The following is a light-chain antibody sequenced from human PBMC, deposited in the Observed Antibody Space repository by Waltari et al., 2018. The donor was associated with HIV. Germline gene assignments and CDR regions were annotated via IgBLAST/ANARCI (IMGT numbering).Light chain of an antibody. CDR2: DAS. J-gene: IGKJ5*01. V-gene: IGKV1-13*02. CDR1: QGISSA. CDR3: QQFNSYPIT. Sequence: AIQLTQSPSSLSAAVGDRVTITCRASQGISSALAWYQQKPGKAPKLLIYDASSLESGVPSRFSGSGSGTDFTLTISSLQPEDFTTYYCQQFNSYPITFGQGTRLEIK.